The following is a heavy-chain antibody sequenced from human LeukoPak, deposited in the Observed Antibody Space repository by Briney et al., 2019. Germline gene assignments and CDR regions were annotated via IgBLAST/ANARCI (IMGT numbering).Heavy chain of an antibody. J-gene: IGHJ4*02. Sequence: PGGSLRLSCAASGFTFSSYSMNWVCQAPGKGLEWVSSISSSSSYIYYADSVKGRFTISRDNAKNSLYLQMNSLRAEDTAVYYCARDWGGSGSYYTYWGQGTLVTVSS. V-gene: IGHV3-21*04. CDR1: GFTFSSYS. CDR3: ARDWGGSGSYYTY. D-gene: IGHD3-10*01. CDR2: ISSSSSYI.